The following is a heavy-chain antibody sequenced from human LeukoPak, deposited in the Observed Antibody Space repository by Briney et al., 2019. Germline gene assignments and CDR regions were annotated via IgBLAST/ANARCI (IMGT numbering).Heavy chain of an antibody. CDR1: GYTFTNYH. D-gene: IGHD4-17*01. CDR3: ARTTSLTASGYDY. J-gene: IGHJ4*02. CDR2: INPNTGDR. V-gene: IGHV1-8*03. Sequence: GASLKVSCKASGYTFTNYHINWVRQAPGQGLEWMGWINPNTGDRGYAQKFQGRVSITSDTSISTAYMELGSPRSEDTAVYFCARTTSLTASGYDYWSQGTLVTVSS.